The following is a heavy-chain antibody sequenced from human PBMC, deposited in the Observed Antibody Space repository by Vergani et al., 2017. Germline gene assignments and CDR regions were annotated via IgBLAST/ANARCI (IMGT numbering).Heavy chain of an antibody. CDR3: ARDYYDTSGYSWFDP. V-gene: IGHV4-30-2*01. D-gene: IGHD3-22*01. J-gene: IGHJ5*02. Sequence: QVQLQESGPGLVKPSQTLSLTCTVSGGSISSGSYYWSWIRQPAGKGLEWIGYIYQSGSTYYNPSLKSRVTISVDRSKNQFSLKLSSVTAADTAVYYCARDYYDTSGYSWFDPWGQGTLVTVSS. CDR1: GGSISSGSYY. CDR2: IYQSGST.